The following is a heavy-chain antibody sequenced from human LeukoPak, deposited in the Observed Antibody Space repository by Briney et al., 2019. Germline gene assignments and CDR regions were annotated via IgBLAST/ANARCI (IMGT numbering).Heavy chain of an antibody. CDR3: AKENPTGDYFDY. V-gene: IGHV3-9*03. CDR1: GFTFDDYA. D-gene: IGHD7-27*01. J-gene: IGHJ4*02. CDR2: ISWNSGSI. Sequence: GRSLGLSCAASGFTFDDYAMHWVRQAPGKGLEWVSGISWNSGSIGYADSVKGRFTISRDNAKNSLYLQMNSLRAEDMALYYCAKENPTGDYFDYWGQGTLVTVSS.